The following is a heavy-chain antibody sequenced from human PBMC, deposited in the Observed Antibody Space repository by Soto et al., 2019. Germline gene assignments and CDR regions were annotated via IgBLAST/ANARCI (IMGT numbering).Heavy chain of an antibody. V-gene: IGHV4-59*01. CDR1: GGYMTSYY. CDR2: IYYTGST. CDR3: ARVLHRGDSKPYCFDY. D-gene: IGHD2-21*02. Sequence: QLQLQESGPGLVKPSETLSLTCTVSGGYMTSYYWSWIRQPPGKGLEWIGYIYYTGSTNYNPSIQSRVTISVDTSKNQFSMKLSSVTAADTAVYYCARVLHRGDSKPYCFDYWGQGTLVTVSP. J-gene: IGHJ4*02.